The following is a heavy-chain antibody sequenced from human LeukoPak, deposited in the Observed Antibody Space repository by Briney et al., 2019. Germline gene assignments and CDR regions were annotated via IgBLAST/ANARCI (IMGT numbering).Heavy chain of an antibody. CDR1: GFIFSPYW. J-gene: IGHJ2*01. Sequence: GGSLRPSCAASGFIFSPYWVTWVRQAPGMGLEWVANMKEDGGEKFYVDSVRGRFTISRDNAKNSVYLQMNSPRVEDTGVYYCARVRTEWYIDLWGRGTLVTVST. CDR2: MKEDGGEK. D-gene: IGHD2-8*02. CDR3: ARVRTEWYIDL. V-gene: IGHV3-7*01.